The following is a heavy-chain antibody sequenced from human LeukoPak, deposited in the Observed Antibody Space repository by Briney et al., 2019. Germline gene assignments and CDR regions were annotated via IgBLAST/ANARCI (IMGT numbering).Heavy chain of an antibody. D-gene: IGHD1-1*01. Sequence: GRSVKVSCKASGYTFTSYGFSWVRQAPGQGLEWMGWINAYNGNTNYAQKLQGRVTMTTDTSTSTAYMELRSLRFDDTAVYYCARRQGTTLSFDYWGQGTLVTVSS. V-gene: IGHV1-18*01. CDR2: INAYNGNT. J-gene: IGHJ4*02. CDR3: ARRQGTTLSFDY. CDR1: GYTFTSYG.